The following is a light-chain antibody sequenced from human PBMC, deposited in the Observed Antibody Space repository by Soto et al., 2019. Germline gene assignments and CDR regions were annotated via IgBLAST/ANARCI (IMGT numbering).Light chain of an antibody. CDR2: DVV. Sequence: QSALTQPPSASGSPGQSVTISCSGTKNDIGVYDFVSWYQHHPGKPPILIIYDVVQRPSGVPDRFSASKSGNTASPSGSGLQDADEAYYCCKSYAGSKTYVFGSGTKLTVL. J-gene: IGLJ1*01. CDR1: KNDIGVYDF. V-gene: IGLV2-8*01. CDR3: KSYAGSKTYV.